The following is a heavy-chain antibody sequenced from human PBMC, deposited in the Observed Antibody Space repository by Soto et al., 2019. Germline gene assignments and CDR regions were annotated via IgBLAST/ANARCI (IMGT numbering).Heavy chain of an antibody. CDR1: GYSFSTSW. CDR3: ARTTIAGIRGYFDY. CDR2: IYPGDSDT. Sequence: GESLKISCQGSGYSFSTSWIGGVRQMRGKGLEWMGIIYPGDSDTRYSPSFQGQVTISADKSISTAFLQWSSLKASDTATYYCARTTIAGIRGYFDYWGQGTLVTVSS. D-gene: IGHD2-21*01. J-gene: IGHJ4*02. V-gene: IGHV5-51*01.